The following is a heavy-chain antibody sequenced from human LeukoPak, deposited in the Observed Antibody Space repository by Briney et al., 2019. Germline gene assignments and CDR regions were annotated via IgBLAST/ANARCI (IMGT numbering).Heavy chain of an antibody. CDR3: ARDSRGPFDY. D-gene: IGHD6-13*01. J-gene: IGHJ4*02. CDR2: IYHSGST. V-gene: IGHV4-4*02. Sequence: SETMSLTCAVSGGSISSSNWWSGVRQPPGKGLEWIGEIYHSGSTNYNPSLKSRVTISVDTSKNQFSLKLSSVTAADTAVYYCARDSRGPFDYWGQGTLVTVSS. CDR1: GGSISSSNW.